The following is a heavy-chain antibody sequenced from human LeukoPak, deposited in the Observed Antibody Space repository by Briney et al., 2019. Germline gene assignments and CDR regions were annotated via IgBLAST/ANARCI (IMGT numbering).Heavy chain of an antibody. CDR1: EFTFSSYG. CDR3: ARDQGVVVHGKYHYYGMDV. V-gene: IGHV3-30*03. J-gene: IGHJ6*02. D-gene: IGHD3-22*01. Sequence: GGSLRLSCAASEFTFSSYGIHWVRQAPGKGLEWVAAISYDGSSKYYADSVKGRFTISRDNSKNTLYLQMNSLRAEDTAVYYCARDQGVVVHGKYHYYGMDVWGQGTTVTVSS. CDR2: ISYDGSSK.